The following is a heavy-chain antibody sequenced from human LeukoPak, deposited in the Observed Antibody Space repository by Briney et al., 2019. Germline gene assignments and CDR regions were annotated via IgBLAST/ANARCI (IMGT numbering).Heavy chain of an antibody. CDR2: ISSRSSTI. CDR1: GFTFSSYI. CDR3: ARALSGSRAEYFQH. V-gene: IGHV3-48*01. D-gene: IGHD3-10*01. Sequence: GGSLRLSRVPSGFTFSSYIMNWVRPAPGKGLTWVSYISSRSSTIYYADSVKGRSTISRDNDKNSLYLQMNSLRAEDTAVYYCARALSGSRAEYFQHWGQGTLVTVSS. J-gene: IGHJ1*01.